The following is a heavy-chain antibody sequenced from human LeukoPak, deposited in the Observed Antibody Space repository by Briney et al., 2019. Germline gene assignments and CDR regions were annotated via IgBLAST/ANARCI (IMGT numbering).Heavy chain of an antibody. V-gene: IGHV3-21*01. J-gene: IGHJ6*02. CDR2: VGSSSTYI. Sequence: GGSLRLSCAASGFTFSSYHMNWVRQAPGKGLEWVSSVGSSSTYIYYAASLKGRFTISRDNAKNSLYLQMNSLGAEDTAVYYCVRSSDHYGLDVWGQGTTVTVSS. D-gene: IGHD6-6*01. CDR3: VRSSDHYGLDV. CDR1: GFTFSSYH.